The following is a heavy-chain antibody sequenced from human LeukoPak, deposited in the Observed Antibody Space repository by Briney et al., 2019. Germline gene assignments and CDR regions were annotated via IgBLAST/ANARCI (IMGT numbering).Heavy chain of an antibody. Sequence: QAGGSLRLSCAASGFTLSTYWMTWVRQAPGKGLEWVANIKQDGSEKYYVDSVKGRFTISRDNAKKLLYLQMNSLRVEDTAVYYCARDRGSSGQLGRFDNWGQGTLVTVSP. D-gene: IGHD6-19*01. CDR1: GFTLSTYW. CDR2: IKQDGSEK. V-gene: IGHV3-7*01. J-gene: IGHJ4*02. CDR3: ARDRGSSGQLGRFDN.